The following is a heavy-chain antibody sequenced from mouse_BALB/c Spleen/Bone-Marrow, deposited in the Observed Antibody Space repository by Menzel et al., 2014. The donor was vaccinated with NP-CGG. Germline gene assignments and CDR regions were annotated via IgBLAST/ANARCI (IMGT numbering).Heavy chain of an antibody. CDR3: ARRGGYFAY. CDR2: INPDSSTI. Sequence: EVQGVESGGGLVQPGGSLKLSCAASGFDFSRYWMSWVRQAPGKGLEWIGEINPDSSTINYTPALKDKFIIARDNAKNTLYLRMSKARSEDTASYCCARRGGYFAYWGQGTLVTVSA. D-gene: IGHD2-2*01. CDR1: GFDFSRYW. V-gene: IGHV4-1*02. J-gene: IGHJ3*01.